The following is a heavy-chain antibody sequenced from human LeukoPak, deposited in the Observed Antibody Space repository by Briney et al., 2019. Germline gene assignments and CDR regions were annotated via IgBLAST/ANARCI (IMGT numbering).Heavy chain of an antibody. Sequence: ASVKVSCKVSGYTLTELSMHWVRQAPGKGLEWMGGFDPEDGETIYAQKFQGRDTMTEDTSTDTAYMELSSLRSEDTAVYYCASATAAATYNWFDPWGQGTLVTVSS. CDR2: FDPEDGET. CDR1: GYTLTELS. V-gene: IGHV1-24*01. CDR3: ASATAAATYNWFDP. J-gene: IGHJ5*02. D-gene: IGHD6-13*01.